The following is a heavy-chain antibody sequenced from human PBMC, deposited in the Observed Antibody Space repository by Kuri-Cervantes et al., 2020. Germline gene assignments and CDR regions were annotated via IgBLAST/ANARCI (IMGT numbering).Heavy chain of an antibody. CDR3: AKTPNYNSWSGYFDS. Sequence: GESLKIFCAASGFTFSNSDMNWVRQAPGKGLEWVSGVSWNGSRTHYADSVKGRFIISRDNSESTLYLRMNSLRAEDTAVYYCAKTPNYNSWSGYFDSWGRGTLVTVSS. J-gene: IGHJ5*01. D-gene: IGHD3-3*01. V-gene: IGHV3-19*01. CDR2: VSWNGSRT. CDR1: GFTFSNSD.